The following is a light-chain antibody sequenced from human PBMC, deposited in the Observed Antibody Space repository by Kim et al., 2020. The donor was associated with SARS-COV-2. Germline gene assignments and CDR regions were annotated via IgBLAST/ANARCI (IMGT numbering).Light chain of an antibody. CDR2: DVS. CDR3: SSYTDTSTLAV. V-gene: IGLV2-14*03. Sequence: QSALTQPASVSGSPGQSITISCTGANSDIGAYNYVSWYQQLPGKAPKLMIYDVSDRPSGVSNRFSGSKSGNTASLTISGLQAEDEAAYYCSSYTDTSTLAVFGGGTQLTVL. CDR1: NSDIGAYNY. J-gene: IGLJ2*01.